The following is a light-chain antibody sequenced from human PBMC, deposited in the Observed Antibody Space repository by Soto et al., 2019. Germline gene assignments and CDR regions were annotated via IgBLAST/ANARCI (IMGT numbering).Light chain of an antibody. Sequence: EIVLTQSPATLSLSPGERATLSCRASHSVSRSLAWYQQKPGQAPRLLIYDIFNRATDIPARFSGSGSGTDITLTFNGLELEDFAVYYWQHRSNWPMYTFGQGTKLEIK. CDR3: QHRSNWPMYT. CDR2: DIF. J-gene: IGKJ2*01. V-gene: IGKV3-11*01. CDR1: HSVSRS.